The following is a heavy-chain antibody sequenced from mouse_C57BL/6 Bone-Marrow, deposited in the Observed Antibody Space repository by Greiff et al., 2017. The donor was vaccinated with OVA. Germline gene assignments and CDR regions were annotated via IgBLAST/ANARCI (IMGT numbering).Heavy chain of an antibody. Sequence: VQLQQPGAELVRPGTSVKLSCKASGYTFTSYWMHWVKQRPGQGLEWIGVIDPSDSYTNYNQKFKGKATLTVDTSSSTAYMQLSSLTSEDSAVYYCARFGTYYYGSTHWYFDVWGTGTTVTVSS. J-gene: IGHJ1*03. D-gene: IGHD1-1*01. CDR3: ARFGTYYYGSTHWYFDV. CDR2: IDPSDSYT. CDR1: GYTFTSYW. V-gene: IGHV1-59*01.